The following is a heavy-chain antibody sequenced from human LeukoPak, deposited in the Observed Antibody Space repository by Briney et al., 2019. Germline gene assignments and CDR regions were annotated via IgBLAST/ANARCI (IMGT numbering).Heavy chain of an antibody. V-gene: IGHV1-8*02. CDR3: ARASARITIFGVVYYYYGMDV. Sequence: ASVKVSCKASGYTFTAYYMHWVRQATGQGLEWMGWMNPNSGNTGYAQKFQGRVTMTRNTSISTAYMELSSLRSEDTAVYYCARASARITIFGVVYYYYGMDVWGQGTTVTVSS. D-gene: IGHD3-3*01. CDR2: MNPNSGNT. CDR1: GYTFTAYY. J-gene: IGHJ6*02.